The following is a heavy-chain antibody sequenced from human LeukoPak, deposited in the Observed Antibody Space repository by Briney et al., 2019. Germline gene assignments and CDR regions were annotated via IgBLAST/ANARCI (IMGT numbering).Heavy chain of an antibody. CDR1: GASISSSY. Sequence: SETLSLTCTLSGASISSSYWSWFRQPPGKRLEWIGYIYYTGGTNYNPSLDSRVTISVDTSKTQFSLKPRSVTAADTAVYYCARLGEAVAGSGKWYFDLWGRGTLVTVSS. CDR3: ARLGEAVAGSGKWYFDL. D-gene: IGHD6-19*01. CDR2: IYYTGGT. V-gene: IGHV4-59*12. J-gene: IGHJ2*01.